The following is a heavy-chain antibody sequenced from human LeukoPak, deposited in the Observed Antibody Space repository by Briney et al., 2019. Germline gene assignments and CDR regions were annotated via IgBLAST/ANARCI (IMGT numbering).Heavy chain of an antibody. Sequence: GGSLRLSCAASGFTFSSYAMHWVRQAPGKGLEWVAVISHDGSNKYYADSVKGRFTISRDNSKNTLYLQMNSLRAEDTAVYYCARPLLKYYYDSSGYQYWGQGTLVTVSS. V-gene: IGHV3-30-3*01. J-gene: IGHJ4*02. CDR1: GFTFSSYA. D-gene: IGHD3-22*01. CDR2: ISHDGSNK. CDR3: ARPLLKYYYDSSGYQY.